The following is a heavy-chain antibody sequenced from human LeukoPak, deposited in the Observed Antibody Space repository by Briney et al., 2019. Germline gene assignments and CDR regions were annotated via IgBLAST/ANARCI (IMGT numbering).Heavy chain of an antibody. CDR2: IYYSGTT. D-gene: IGHD5-18*01. J-gene: IGHJ4*02. CDR3: ARDLYSHNLDAEY. V-gene: IGHV4-39*07. CDR1: GGSISSSSYY. Sequence: SETLSLTCTVSGGSISSSSYYWGWIRQPPGKGLEWIGSIYYSGTTYYNPSLRSRVTISIDTSKNQFSLNLNSVTAADTAVYYCARDLYSHNLDAEYWGQGTLVTVSS.